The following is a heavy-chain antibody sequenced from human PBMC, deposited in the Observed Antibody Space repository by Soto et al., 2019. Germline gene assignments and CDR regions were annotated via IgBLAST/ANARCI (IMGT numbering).Heavy chain of an antibody. D-gene: IGHD3-22*01. CDR2: IYWDDDK. CDR1: GFSLSTSGVG. CDR3: AHRPGIITMIPSDAFDI. V-gene: IGHV2-5*02. J-gene: IGHJ3*02. Sequence: SGPTLVNPTQTLTLTCTFSGFSLSTSGVGVGWIRQPPGKALEWLALIYWDDDKRYSPSLKSRLTITKDTSKNQVVLTMTNMDPVDTATYYCAHRPGIITMIPSDAFDIWGQGTMVTVSS.